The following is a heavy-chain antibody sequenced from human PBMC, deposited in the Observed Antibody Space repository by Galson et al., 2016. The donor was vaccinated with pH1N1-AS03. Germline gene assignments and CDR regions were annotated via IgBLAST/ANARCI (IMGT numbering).Heavy chain of an antibody. V-gene: IGHV3-48*01. Sequence: SLRLSCAATGFTFRSYRMNWVRQAPGKGLEWVSYISSSRRTIYYADSVKGRFTISTDNAKNSLDSQMSSLRAEDTAVYYCARDALGGEYGMDVWGQGTTVTVSS. D-gene: IGHD3-16*01. CDR2: ISSSRRTI. J-gene: IGHJ6*02. CDR1: GFTFRSYR. CDR3: ARDALGGEYGMDV.